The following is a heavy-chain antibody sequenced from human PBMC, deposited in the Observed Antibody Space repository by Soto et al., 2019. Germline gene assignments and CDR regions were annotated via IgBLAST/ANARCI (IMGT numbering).Heavy chain of an antibody. CDR1: GGSVSSGGYY. D-gene: IGHD5-12*01. J-gene: IGHJ4*02. CDR3: ARDVGDGYNYCFDY. CDR2: IYYSGST. V-gene: IGHV4-31*03. Sequence: PSETLSLTCTVSGGSVSSGGYYWSWIRQHPGKGLEWIGYIYYSGSTYYNPSLKSRVTISVDTSKNQFSLKLSSVTAADTAVYYCARDVGDGYNYCFDYWGQGTLVTVSS.